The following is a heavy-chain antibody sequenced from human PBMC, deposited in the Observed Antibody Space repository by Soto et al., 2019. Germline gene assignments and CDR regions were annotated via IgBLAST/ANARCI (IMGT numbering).Heavy chain of an antibody. J-gene: IGHJ3*02. Sequence: QVQLVQSGAEVKKPGASVKVSCKASGYTFTSYDINWVRQATGQGLEWMGWMNPNSGNTGYAQKFQGRVTMTRNTSISTAYMELSSLRSEDTAVYYCASGVYCTNGVCSLLDAFDIWGQGTMVTVSS. CDR3: ASGVYCTNGVCSLLDAFDI. CDR2: MNPNSGNT. CDR1: GYTFTSYD. V-gene: IGHV1-8*01. D-gene: IGHD2-8*01.